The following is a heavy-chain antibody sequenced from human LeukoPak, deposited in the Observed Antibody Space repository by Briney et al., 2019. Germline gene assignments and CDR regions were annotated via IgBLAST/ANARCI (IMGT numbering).Heavy chain of an antibody. CDR2: IRYDGSNK. J-gene: IGHJ3*02. Sequence: PGGSLRLSCAASGFTFSSYDMHWVRQAPGKGLEWVALIRYDGSNKYYADSVKGRFTISRDNSRNTLYLQMNSLRPEDTAVYYCATPRGGKLLLDAFDIWGQGTMVTVSS. V-gene: IGHV3-30*02. CDR1: GFTFSSYD. CDR3: ATPRGGKLLLDAFDI. D-gene: IGHD2/OR15-2a*01.